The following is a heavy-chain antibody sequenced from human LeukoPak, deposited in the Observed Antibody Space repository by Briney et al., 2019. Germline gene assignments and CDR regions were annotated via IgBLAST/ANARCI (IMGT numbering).Heavy chain of an antibody. J-gene: IGHJ4*02. V-gene: IGHV3-30-3*01. CDR2: ISYDGSNK. CDR3: ASGYCSTTSCYAGLDY. CDR1: GFTFSSYA. D-gene: IGHD2-2*01. Sequence: GRSLRLSCAASGFTFSSYAMHWVRQAPGKGLEWVAVISYDGSNKYYADSVKGRFTISRDNSKNTLYLQMNSLRPEDTAVYYCASGYCSTTSCYAGLDYWGQGTLVIVSS.